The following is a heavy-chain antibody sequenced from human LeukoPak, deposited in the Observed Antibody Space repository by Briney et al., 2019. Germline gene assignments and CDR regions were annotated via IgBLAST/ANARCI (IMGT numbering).Heavy chain of an antibody. V-gene: IGHV4-59*01. Sequence: SETPPLTCAVSGGSISSYYCSWIRQPPGKGLEWIGYIYYSGSTNYSPSLKSRVTISVDTSKNQFSLKLSSVTAADTAVYYCAREQGYYMDVWGKGTTVTISS. J-gene: IGHJ6*03. CDR2: IYYSGST. CDR1: GGSISSYY. CDR3: AREQGYYMDV.